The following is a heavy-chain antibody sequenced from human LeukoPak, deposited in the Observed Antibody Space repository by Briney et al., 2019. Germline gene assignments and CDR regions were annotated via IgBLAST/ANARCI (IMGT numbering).Heavy chain of an antibody. CDR1: GFTFSSYW. V-gene: IGHV3-74*01. CDR3: APLFSSGWYYFDY. CDR2: INSDGSST. J-gene: IGHJ4*02. Sequence: PGGSLRLSCAASGFTFSSYWMHWVRQAPGRGLVWVSRINSDGSSTSYADSVKGRFTISRDNAKNTLYLQMNSLRAEDTAVYYCAPLFSSGWYYFDYWGQGTLVTVSS. D-gene: IGHD6-19*01.